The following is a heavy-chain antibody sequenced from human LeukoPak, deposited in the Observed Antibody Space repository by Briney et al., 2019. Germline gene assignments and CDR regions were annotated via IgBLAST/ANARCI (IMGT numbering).Heavy chain of an antibody. CDR3: ARHSSSYDFWSGYYEYYFDD. D-gene: IGHD3-3*01. J-gene: IGHJ4*02. CDR2: IYYSGST. Sequence: SETLSLTCTVSGGSISSSSYYWGWIRQPPGKGLEWIGSIYYSGSTYYNPSLKSRVTISVDTSKNQFSLKLSSVTAADTAVYYCARHSSSYDFWSGYYEYYFDDWGQGTLVAVSS. CDR1: GGSISSSSYY. V-gene: IGHV4-39*01.